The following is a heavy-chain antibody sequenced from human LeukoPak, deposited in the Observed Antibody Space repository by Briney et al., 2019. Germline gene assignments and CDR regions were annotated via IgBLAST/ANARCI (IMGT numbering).Heavy chain of an antibody. J-gene: IGHJ4*02. V-gene: IGHV3-74*01. CDR1: GFTFSSYW. Sequence: GGSLRLSCAASGFTFSSYWIHWVRQVAGKGLVWVSRIDYDGSITNYADSVKGRFTISRDNARNTLYLQMNSLRVDDTAVYYCVKDLGGDYDYWGQGTLVTVSS. CDR3: VKDLGGDYDY. D-gene: IGHD4-17*01. CDR2: IDYDGSIT.